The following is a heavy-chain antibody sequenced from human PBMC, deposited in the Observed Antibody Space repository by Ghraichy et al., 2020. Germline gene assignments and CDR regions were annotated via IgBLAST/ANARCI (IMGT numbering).Heavy chain of an antibody. V-gene: IGHV3-21*01. CDR1: GFTFKTYT. Sequence: LSLTCAASGFTFKTYTMHWVRQVPGTGLEWVSTISSSSGYINYADSVKGRFTISRDNAKNSVSLQMSSLRAEDTAIYYCARDWASGPPDNWGQGTLVTVSS. D-gene: IGHD3-3*01. CDR3: ARDWASGPPDN. CDR2: ISSSSGYI. J-gene: IGHJ4*02.